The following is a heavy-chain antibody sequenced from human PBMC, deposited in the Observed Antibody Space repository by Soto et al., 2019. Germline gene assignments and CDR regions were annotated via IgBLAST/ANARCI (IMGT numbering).Heavy chain of an antibody. Sequence: GGSLRLSCAASGFPFSNAWMSLVRQSPGKGLEWVGRIKSKTDGGTTDYAAPVKGRFTISRDDSKNTLYLQMNSLKTEDTAVYYCTTDITAVHYYDYGMDVWGQGKXAPVSS. V-gene: IGHV3-15*01. D-gene: IGHD5-18*01. CDR2: IKSKTDGGTT. CDR3: TTDITAVHYYDYGMDV. CDR1: GFPFSNAW. J-gene: IGHJ6*02.